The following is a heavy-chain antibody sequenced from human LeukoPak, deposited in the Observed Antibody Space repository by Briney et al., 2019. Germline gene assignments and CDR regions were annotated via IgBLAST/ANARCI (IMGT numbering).Heavy chain of an antibody. CDR2: MNPNSGNT. Sequence: GASVKVSCKASGYTFTNYDINWVRQATGQGLEWMGWMNPNSGNTGYAQKFQGRVTITRDTSIGTAYMELSSLRSDDTAVYYCARRSDYYDSSAYYYWGQGTLVTVFS. CDR1: GYTFTNYD. D-gene: IGHD3-22*01. CDR3: ARRSDYYDSSAYYY. V-gene: IGHV1-8*03. J-gene: IGHJ4*02.